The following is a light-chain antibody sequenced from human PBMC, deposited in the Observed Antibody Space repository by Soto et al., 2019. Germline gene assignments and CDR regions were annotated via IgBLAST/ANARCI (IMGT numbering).Light chain of an antibody. CDR1: RTVSNNF. CDR3: QQYDSSPRT. J-gene: IGKJ2*01. V-gene: IGKV3-20*01. Sequence: ETVLTQSPGTVSLSPGETATLSCRASRTVSNNFLAWYQQKPGQAPRLLIYGVFNRATGIPDRFSGSGSGTDFTLTISRLEPEDSAVYNCQQYDSSPRTFGQGTKLEIK. CDR2: GVF.